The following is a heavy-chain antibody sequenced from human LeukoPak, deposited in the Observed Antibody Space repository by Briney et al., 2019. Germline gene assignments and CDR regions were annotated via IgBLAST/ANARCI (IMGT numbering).Heavy chain of an antibody. Sequence: GGSLRLSCAASGFTFSSYWMSWVRQAPGKGLEWVANIKQDGSEKYYVDSVKGRFTISRDNAKNSLYLQMNSLRAEDTAVYYCARGRATDSSSWSNWFDPWGQGTLVTVSS. D-gene: IGHD6-13*01. J-gene: IGHJ5*02. CDR1: GFTFSSYW. CDR3: ARGRATDSSSWSNWFDP. CDR2: IKQDGSEK. V-gene: IGHV3-7*01.